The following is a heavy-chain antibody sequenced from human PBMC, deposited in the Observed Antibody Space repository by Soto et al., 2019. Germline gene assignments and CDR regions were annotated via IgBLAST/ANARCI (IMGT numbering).Heavy chain of an antibody. D-gene: IGHD1-1*01. CDR3: AKGEPLDRFDY. V-gene: IGHV3-23*01. J-gene: IGHJ4*02. CDR2: ISGSGGST. Sequence: GGSLRLSCAASGFTFSRYAMSCFRQAPGKGLEWVSAISGSGGSTYYADSVKGRFTISRDNSKNTLYLQMNSLRAEDTAVYYCAKGEPLDRFDYWGQGTLVTVSS. CDR1: GFTFSRYA.